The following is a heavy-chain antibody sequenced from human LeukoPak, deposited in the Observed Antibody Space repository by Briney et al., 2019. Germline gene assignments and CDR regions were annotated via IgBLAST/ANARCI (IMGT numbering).Heavy chain of an antibody. CDR2: ISSNGGST. V-gene: IGHV3-64*01. J-gene: IGHJ6*03. Sequence: GGSLRLSCAASGFTFSSYGMHWVRQAPGKGLEYVSAISSNGGSTYYANSVKGRFTISRDNSKNTLYLQMGSLRSEDMAVYYCARVAYYYYYYMDVWGKGTTVTVSS. CDR1: GFTFSSYG. CDR3: ARVAYYYYYYMDV.